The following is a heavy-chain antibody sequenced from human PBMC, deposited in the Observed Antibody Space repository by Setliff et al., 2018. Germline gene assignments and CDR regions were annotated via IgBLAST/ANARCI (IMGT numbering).Heavy chain of an antibody. J-gene: IGHJ5*02. D-gene: IGHD3-9*01. V-gene: IGHV3-30*02. CDR2: IRYDGRSE. Sequence: PGGSLRLSCVASGSSFRSYAMSWVRQAPGKGLEWVALIRYDGRSEYADSVKGRFSMSRDNSKNTLYLQMNSLRTEDTGVYYCARDAAYFDILTGTNYLDPWGQGTLVTVSS. CDR1: GSSFRSYA. CDR3: ARDAAYFDILTGTNYLDP.